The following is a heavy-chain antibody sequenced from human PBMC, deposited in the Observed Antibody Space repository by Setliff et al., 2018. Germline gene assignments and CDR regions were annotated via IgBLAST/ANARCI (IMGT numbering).Heavy chain of an antibody. D-gene: IGHD5-12*01. V-gene: IGHV4-61*02. CDR2: IQSTGNT. CDR3: AGTPARGTTWLSPFDY. Sequence: SETLSLTCIVSGGSVGSGSYYWSWIRQPAGKGLEWIGLIQSTGNTNYNPSLQSRVTISIDTTKNPFSLKMTSVTAADTAMYFCAGTPARGTTWLSPFDYWGQGTLVTVSS. CDR1: GGSVGSGSYY. J-gene: IGHJ4*02.